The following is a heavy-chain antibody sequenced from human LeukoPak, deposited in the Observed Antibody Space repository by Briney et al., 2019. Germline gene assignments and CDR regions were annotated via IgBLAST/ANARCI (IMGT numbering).Heavy chain of an antibody. Sequence: GESLRLSCVASGFTFTDHPVNWVRQAPGKGLEWISYIGGDGIAFYADSVKGRFTASKDDARKSMYLQMNSLRVEGTAVYYCAKDRANWAIDDWGQGTQVTVSS. CDR3: AKDRANWAIDD. V-gene: IGHV3-69-1*01. D-gene: IGHD3-16*01. CDR1: GFTFTDHP. J-gene: IGHJ4*02. CDR2: IGGDGIA.